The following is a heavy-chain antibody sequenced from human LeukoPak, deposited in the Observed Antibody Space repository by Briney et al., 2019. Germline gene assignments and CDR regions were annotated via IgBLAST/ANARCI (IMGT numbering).Heavy chain of an antibody. V-gene: IGHV3-48*01. CDR2: ISSGSSTI. J-gene: IGHJ6*02. CDR1: GFTFSTYS. Sequence: GRSLRLSCAAPGFTFSTYSMNWVRQAPGKGLEWLSYISSGSSTIYYADSVKGRFTISRDNSKNTLYLQMNSLRAEDTAVYYCARDGGYAMDVWGQGTTVTVSS. D-gene: IGHD1-1*01. CDR3: ARDGGYAMDV.